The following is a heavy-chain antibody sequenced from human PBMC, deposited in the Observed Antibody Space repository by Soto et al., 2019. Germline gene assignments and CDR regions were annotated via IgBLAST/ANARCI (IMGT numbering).Heavy chain of an antibody. CDR2: IYSGGNT. CDR3: ARAKYSASYKAPDAFDI. Sequence: EVQLVETGGGLIQPGGSLRLSCAASGFTVSSNYMSWVRQAPGKGLEWVSVIYSGGNTDYADSVKGRFTSSRDNSKNTLYLQRNSRRAEDTAVYYCARAKYSASYKAPDAFDIWGQGTMVTVSS. CDR1: GFTVSSNY. D-gene: IGHD1-26*01. J-gene: IGHJ3*02. V-gene: IGHV3-53*02.